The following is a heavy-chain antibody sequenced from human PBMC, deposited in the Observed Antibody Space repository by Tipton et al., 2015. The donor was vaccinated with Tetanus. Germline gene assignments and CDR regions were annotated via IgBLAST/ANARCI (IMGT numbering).Heavy chain of an antibody. CDR2: ISTLSGVT. J-gene: IGHJ4*02. V-gene: IGHV1-2*06. Sequence: QLVQSGAEVKKPGASVKVSCKASGNTFTGYYIHWVRQAPGQGLEWMGRISTLSGVTNYAQKFKGRVTMTRDTSINTAYMELSSLRSDDTAVYYCARPIRTVATTPLDYWGLGTLVTVSS. D-gene: IGHD2-15*01. CDR3: ARPIRTVATTPLDY. CDR1: GNTFTGYY.